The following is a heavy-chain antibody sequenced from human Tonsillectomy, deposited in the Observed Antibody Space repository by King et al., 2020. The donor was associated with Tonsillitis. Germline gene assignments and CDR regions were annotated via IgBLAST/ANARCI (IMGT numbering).Heavy chain of an antibody. CDR3: VNDNRGGSNPYCQH. V-gene: IGHV3-30*02. Sequence: VQLVESGGGVVQPGGSLRLSCAASGFIFSNYGMHWVRQAPGKGLEWVTFIQYDGSNKYYADSVKGRFTISRDTSNNTLYLQMRSLRPDDTAVYYCVNDNRGGSNPYCQHWGQGTLVTVAS. CDR2: IQYDGSNK. J-gene: IGHJ1*01. D-gene: IGHD3-16*01. CDR1: GFIFSNYG.